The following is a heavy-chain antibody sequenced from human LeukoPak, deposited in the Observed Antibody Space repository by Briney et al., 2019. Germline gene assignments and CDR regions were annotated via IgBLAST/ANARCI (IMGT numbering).Heavy chain of an antibody. Sequence: GGSLRLSCAASGFTFDDYAMHWVRQAPGKGLEWVSGISWNSGSIGYADSVKGRFTISRDNAKNSLYLQMNSLRAEDTALYYCAKDADYDFGHCMDVWGKGTTVTVSS. CDR1: GFTFDDYA. CDR2: ISWNSGSI. D-gene: IGHD3-3*01. CDR3: AKDADYDFGHCMDV. V-gene: IGHV3-9*01. J-gene: IGHJ6*03.